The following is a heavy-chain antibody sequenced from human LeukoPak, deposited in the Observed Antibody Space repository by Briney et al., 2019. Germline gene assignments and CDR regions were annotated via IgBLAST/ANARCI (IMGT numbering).Heavy chain of an antibody. V-gene: IGHV4-61*02. CDR2: IYTSGST. CDR1: GGSINSATYY. J-gene: IGHJ4*02. Sequence: PSETLSLTCTVSGGSINSATYYWTWIRQPAGKGLEWIGRIYTSGSTNYNPSLKSRVTISVDTSKNQFSLKLRSVTAADTAMYYCARQGYADFSSRPFDYWGQGTLVTVSS. D-gene: IGHD4-17*01. CDR3: ARQGYADFSSRPFDY.